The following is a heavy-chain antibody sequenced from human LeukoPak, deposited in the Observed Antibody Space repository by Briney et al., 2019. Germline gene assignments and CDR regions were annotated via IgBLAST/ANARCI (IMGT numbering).Heavy chain of an antibody. D-gene: IGHD6-19*01. J-gene: IGHJ4*02. CDR1: GFIFSSYG. CDR3: AKSRGSGWYASIDS. V-gene: IGHV3-33*06. Sequence: GGSLRLSCAASGFIFSSYGMHWVRQAPGKGLEWVAVAYHDEWPGNSKYYVDSVKGRFTVSRDNSKNTLYLQMNGLRAEDTAVYSCAKSRGSGWYASIDSWGQGTLVTVSS. CDR2: AYHDEWPGNSK.